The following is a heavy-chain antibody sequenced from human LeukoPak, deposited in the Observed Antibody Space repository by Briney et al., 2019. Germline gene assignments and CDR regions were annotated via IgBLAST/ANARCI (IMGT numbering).Heavy chain of an antibody. J-gene: IGHJ6*02. CDR2: IGIAGDT. D-gene: IGHD6-6*01. CDR1: GFTFSSYD. CDR3: ARPPPYSSASWGYYGMDV. V-gene: IGHV3-13*01. Sequence: GGALRLSCAASGFTFSSYDMHWVRQTTGKGLEWVSSIGIAGDTYYPGSVKGRLTISRENAKNSLYLQMNSLRAGDTAVYYCARPPPYSSASWGYYGMDVWGQGTTVTVSS.